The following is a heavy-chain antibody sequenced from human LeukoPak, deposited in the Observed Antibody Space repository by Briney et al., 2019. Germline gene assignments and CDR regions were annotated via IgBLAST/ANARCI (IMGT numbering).Heavy chain of an antibody. Sequence: GASVKVSCKASGYTFTSYDINWVRQATGQGLEWMGWMNPNSGNTGYAQKFQGRVTITRNTSISTAYMDLSSLRSACPAGYYFSRGRFYVYLPIGVCYSYWGQGTLVTVSS. CDR3: SRGRFYVYLPIGVCYSY. D-gene: IGHD2-8*01. CDR2: MNPNSGNT. J-gene: IGHJ4*02. CDR1: GYTFTSYD. V-gene: IGHV1-8*01.